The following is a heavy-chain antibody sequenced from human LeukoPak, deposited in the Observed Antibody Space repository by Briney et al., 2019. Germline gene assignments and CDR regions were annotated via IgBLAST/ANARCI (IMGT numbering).Heavy chain of an antibody. Sequence: SETLSLTCTVSGGSISSGSYYWSWIRQPAGKGLEWIGRIYTSGSTNYNPSLKSRVTISVDTSKNQFSLKLSSVTAADTAVYYCARGPVSGSSSRNWFDPWGQGTLVTVSS. D-gene: IGHD6-13*01. CDR3: ARGPVSGSSSRNWFDP. V-gene: IGHV4-61*02. J-gene: IGHJ5*02. CDR2: IYTSGST. CDR1: GGSISSGSYY.